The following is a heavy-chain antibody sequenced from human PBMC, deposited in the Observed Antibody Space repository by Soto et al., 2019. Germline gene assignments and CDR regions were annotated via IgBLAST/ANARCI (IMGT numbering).Heavy chain of an antibody. D-gene: IGHD3-3*01. CDR1: GGSISSGGYY. V-gene: IGHV4-31*03. Sequence: TLSLTCTVSGGSISSGGYYWSWIRQHPGKGLERIGYIYYSGSTYYNPSLKSRVTISVDTSKNQFSLKLSSVTAADTAVYYCSRYWRSDFWSGYYASDAFDIWGQGTMVTVSS. CDR3: SRYWRSDFWSGYYASDAFDI. J-gene: IGHJ3*02. CDR2: IYYSGST.